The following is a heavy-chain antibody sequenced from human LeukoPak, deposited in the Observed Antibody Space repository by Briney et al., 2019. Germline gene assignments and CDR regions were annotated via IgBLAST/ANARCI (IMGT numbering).Heavy chain of an antibody. CDR1: GFTFSSYS. CDR2: ISSDSKYI. CDR3: ARHAEYYDILTASDY. J-gene: IGHJ4*02. V-gene: IGHV3-21*01. D-gene: IGHD3-9*01. Sequence: AGSLRLSCAASGFTFSSYSLNWVRQAPGKGLEWVSSISSDSKYIYYADSVKGRFTISRDNTKNSLFLQLNSLRAEDTAVYYCARHAEYYDILTASDYWGQGTPVTVSS.